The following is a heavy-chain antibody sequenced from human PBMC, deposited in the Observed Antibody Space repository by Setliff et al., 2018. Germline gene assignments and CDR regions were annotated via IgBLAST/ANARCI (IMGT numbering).Heavy chain of an antibody. Sequence: SETLSLTCVVSGASLNSADYYWGWIRQPPGKGLEWIGTLYFGGSTHYNPSLKSRVTISVDTSKNQFSLRLDSVTAADTAVYYCASGRRDSYNFADWYFDLWGPG. CDR2: LYFGGST. D-gene: IGHD1-1*01. V-gene: IGHV4-39*07. J-gene: IGHJ2*01. CDR3: ASGRRDSYNFADWYFDL. CDR1: GASLNSADYY.